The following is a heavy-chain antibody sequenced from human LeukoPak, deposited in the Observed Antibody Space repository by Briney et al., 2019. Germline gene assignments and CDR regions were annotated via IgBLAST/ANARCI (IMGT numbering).Heavy chain of an antibody. CDR2: ISYDGSNK. D-gene: IGHD7-27*01. V-gene: IGHV3-30-3*01. Sequence: GGSLRLSCADSGFTFSSYWMQWVRQAPGKELEWVAVISYDGSNKYYADSVKGRFTISRDNSKNTLYLQMNSLRAEDTAVYYCASGHRLGFDYWGPGTLVTVSS. J-gene: IGHJ4*02. CDR3: ASGHRLGFDY. CDR1: GFTFSSYW.